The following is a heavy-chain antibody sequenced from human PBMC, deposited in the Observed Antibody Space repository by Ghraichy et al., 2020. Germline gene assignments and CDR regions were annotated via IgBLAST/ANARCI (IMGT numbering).Heavy chain of an antibody. J-gene: IGHJ6*02. V-gene: IGHV1-69*13. CDR1: GGTFSSYA. D-gene: IGHD6-6*01. Sequence: SVKVSCKASGGTFSSYAISWVRQAPGQGLEWMGGIIPIFGTANYAQKFQGRVTITADESTSTAYMELSSLRSEDTAVYYCAREGGVSIAARRPYYYGMDVWGQGTTVTVSS. CDR3: AREGGVSIAARRPYYYGMDV. CDR2: IIPIFGTA.